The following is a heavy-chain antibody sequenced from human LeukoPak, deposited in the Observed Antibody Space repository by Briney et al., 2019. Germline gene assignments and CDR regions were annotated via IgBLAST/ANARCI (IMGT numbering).Heavy chain of an antibody. D-gene: IGHD3-10*01. CDR2: ISSSSNII. CDR3: ARDFAREFAIDY. J-gene: IGHJ4*02. V-gene: IGHV3-48*01. CDR1: GFTFSNYN. Sequence: GGSLRLSCAASGFTFSNYNMNWVRQPPGKGLQWVSYISSSSNIIYYADSVKGRFTISRDNAKNSLFLQMNSLRAEDTAVYYCARDFAREFAIDYWGQGTLVTVSS.